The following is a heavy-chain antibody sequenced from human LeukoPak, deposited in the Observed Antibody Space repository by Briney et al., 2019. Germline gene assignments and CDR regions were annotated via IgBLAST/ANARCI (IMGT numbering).Heavy chain of an antibody. Sequence: GGSLRLSCAAFGFTFSSYGMHWVRQAPGKGLEWVAFIRYDGSNIYYEDSVKGRFTISRDNSKNTLYLQMNSLRAEDTAVYYCAKGRGSFGEYTDYWGQGTLVTVSS. CDR2: IRYDGSNI. D-gene: IGHD3-10*01. V-gene: IGHV3-30*02. CDR3: AKGRGSFGEYTDY. CDR1: GFTFSSYG. J-gene: IGHJ4*02.